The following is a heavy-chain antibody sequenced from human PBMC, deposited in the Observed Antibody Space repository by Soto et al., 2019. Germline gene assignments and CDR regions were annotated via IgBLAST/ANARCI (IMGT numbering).Heavy chain of an antibody. CDR1: GFTFSSYW. D-gene: IGHD2-15*01. Sequence: GGSLRLSCAASGFTFSSYWMHWVRQAPGKGLVWVSRINSDGSSISYADSVKGRFTISRDNAKNTLYLQMNSLRAEDTAVYYCARRGCSGGSCFLFDYWGLGTLVTVSS. J-gene: IGHJ4*02. CDR2: INSDGSSI. V-gene: IGHV3-74*01. CDR3: ARRGCSGGSCFLFDY.